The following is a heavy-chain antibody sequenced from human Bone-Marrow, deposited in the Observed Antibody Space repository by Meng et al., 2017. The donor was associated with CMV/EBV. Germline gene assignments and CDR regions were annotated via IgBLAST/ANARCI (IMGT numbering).Heavy chain of an antibody. CDR1: GYTFTGYY. D-gene: IGHD5-12*01. CDR3: ARDTRGYGGYYYYGMDV. V-gene: IGHV1-2*02. J-gene: IGHJ6*02. CDR2: INPNSGGT. Sequence: ASVKVSCKASGYTFTGYYMHWVRQAPGQGLEWMGWINPNSGGTNYAQKFQDRVTMTRDTSISTAYMELSRLRSEDTAVYYCARDTRGYGGYYYYGMDVWGQGTTVTVSS.